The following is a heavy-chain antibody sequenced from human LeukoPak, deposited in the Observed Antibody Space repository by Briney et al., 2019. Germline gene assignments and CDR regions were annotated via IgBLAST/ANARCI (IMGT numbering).Heavy chain of an antibody. CDR2: INHSGST. Sequence: PETLSLTCAVYGGSFSGYYWSWIRQPPGKGLEWIGEINHSGSTNYNPSLKSRVTISVDTSKNQFSLKLSSVTAADTAVYYCARLYGARDYWGQGTLVTVSS. D-gene: IGHD4-17*01. CDR1: GGSFSGYY. J-gene: IGHJ4*02. CDR3: ARLYGARDY. V-gene: IGHV4-34*01.